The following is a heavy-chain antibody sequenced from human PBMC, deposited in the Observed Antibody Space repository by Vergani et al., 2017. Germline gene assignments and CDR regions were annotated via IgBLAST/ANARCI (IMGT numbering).Heavy chain of an antibody. CDR1: GGTFSSYA. CDR2: IIPIFGTA. CDR3: AGDQDGVVQQLARGYGMDV. V-gene: IGHV1-69*06. Sequence: QVQLVQSGAEVKKPGSSVKVSCKASGGTFSSYAISWVRQAPGHGLEWMGGIIPIFGTANYAQKVQGRVTITADKSTSTAYMELSILRPEDTAVYYCAGDQDGVVQQLARGYGMDVWGQGTTVTVSS. D-gene: IGHD6-13*01. J-gene: IGHJ6*02.